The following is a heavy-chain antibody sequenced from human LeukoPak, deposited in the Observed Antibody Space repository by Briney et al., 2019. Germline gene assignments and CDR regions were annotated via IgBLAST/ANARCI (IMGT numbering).Heavy chain of an antibody. CDR3: ARGQKSALTYGSGTSAYYFDY. V-gene: IGHV1-8*01. D-gene: IGHD3-10*01. J-gene: IGHJ4*02. CDR1: GYTFTSYD. Sequence: ASAKVPCKASGYTFTSYDINWVRQAAGQGPEWMGWMNPHSGNTGYAQRFQGRVIMTRNTSITTAYMELSSLRSEDTAVYYCARGQKSALTYGSGTSAYYFDYWGQGTLVTVSS. CDR2: MNPHSGNT.